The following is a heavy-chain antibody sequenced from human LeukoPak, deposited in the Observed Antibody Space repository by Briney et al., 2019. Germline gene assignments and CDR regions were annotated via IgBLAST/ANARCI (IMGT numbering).Heavy chain of an antibody. V-gene: IGHV3-23*01. Sequence: GGSLRLSCAASGFTFSSYAMSWVRQAPGKGLEWVSAISGSGGSTYYADSVKGRFTISRDNSKNTLYLQMNSLRAEDTAVYYCATGYCSGGSCYGAIDYWGQGTLVTVSS. CDR2: ISGSGGST. D-gene: IGHD2-15*01. J-gene: IGHJ4*02. CDR1: GFTFSSYA. CDR3: ATGYCSGGSCYGAIDY.